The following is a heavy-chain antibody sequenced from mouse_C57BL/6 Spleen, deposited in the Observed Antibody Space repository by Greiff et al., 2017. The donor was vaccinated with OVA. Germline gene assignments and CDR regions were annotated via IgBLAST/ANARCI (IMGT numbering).Heavy chain of an antibody. CDR2: IDPSDSYT. D-gene: IGHD1-1*01. CDR3: ARSGHYYGSSYWYFDV. V-gene: IGHV1-69*01. CDR1: GYTFTSYW. J-gene: IGHJ1*03. Sequence: QVQLQQPGAELVMPGASVKLSCKASGYTFTSYWMHWVKQRPGQGLEWIGEIDPSDSYTNYNQKFKGKSTLTVDKSSSTAYMQLSSLTSEDSAVYSCARSGHYYGSSYWYFDVWGTGTTVTVSS.